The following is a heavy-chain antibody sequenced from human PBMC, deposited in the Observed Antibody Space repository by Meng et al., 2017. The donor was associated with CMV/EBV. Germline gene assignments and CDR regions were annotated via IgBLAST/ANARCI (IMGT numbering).Heavy chain of an antibody. V-gene: IGHV4-39*07. D-gene: IGHD2-15*01. CDR3: ASQSYCSGGSCPVDY. CDR2: IYYSGST. Sequence: SETLSPTCPVSGGSISSSSYYWGWLRQPPGKGLEWIGSIYYSGSTYYNPCLKSRVTMSVDTSKNQFSLKLSSVTAADTAVYYCASQSYCSGGSCPVDYWGQGTLVTVSS. CDR1: GGSISSSSYY. J-gene: IGHJ4*02.